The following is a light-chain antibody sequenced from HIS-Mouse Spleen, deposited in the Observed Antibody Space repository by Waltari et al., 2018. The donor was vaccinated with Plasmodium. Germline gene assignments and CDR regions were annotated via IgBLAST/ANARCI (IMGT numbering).Light chain of an antibody. V-gene: IGKV1-13*02. Sequence: AIQLTQSPSSLSASVGDRVTITCRASQGISSALAWYQQNPGKAPKLLIYDASSLESGVPSRFSGSGAGTEFTLTISSLQPEDFATYYCQQFNSYPLTFGGGTKVEIK. J-gene: IGKJ4*01. CDR1: QGISSA. CDR3: QQFNSYPLT. CDR2: DAS.